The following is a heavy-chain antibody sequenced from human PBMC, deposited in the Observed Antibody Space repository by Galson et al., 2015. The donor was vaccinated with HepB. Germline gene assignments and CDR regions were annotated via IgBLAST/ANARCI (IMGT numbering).Heavy chain of an antibody. CDR2: IRSKGNDYAT. V-gene: IGHV3-73*01. CDR3: TRMGDFSGYSSK. Sequence: IHWVRQASGKGPEWVGRIRSKGNDYATSYVESLKGRFTISRDDSRNMAYLHMKSLKTEDTAVYYCTRMGDFSGYSSKWGQGTLVTVSS. J-gene: IGHJ4*02. D-gene: IGHD5-12*01.